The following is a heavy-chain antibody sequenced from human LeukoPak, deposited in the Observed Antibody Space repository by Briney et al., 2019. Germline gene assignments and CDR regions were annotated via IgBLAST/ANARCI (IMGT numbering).Heavy chain of an antibody. D-gene: IGHD5-24*01. V-gene: IGHV3-49*04. J-gene: IGHJ4*02. CDR3: TREVPRVRRGLETYYFDY. CDR2: IRSKTYGGTT. Sequence: GGSLRLSCTASGFTFCDYAMSWVRQAPGKGLEWVGFIRSKTYGGTTEYAASVKGRFTISRDDSKSIAYLQMNSLKTDDTAVYYCTREVPRVRRGLETYYFDYWGQGTLVTVSS. CDR1: GFTFCDYA.